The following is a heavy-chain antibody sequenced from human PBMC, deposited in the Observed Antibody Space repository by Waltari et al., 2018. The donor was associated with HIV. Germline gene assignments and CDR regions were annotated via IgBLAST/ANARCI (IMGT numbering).Heavy chain of an antibody. CDR1: GFTFSQYY. V-gene: IGHV3-64D*06. CDR3: VLDANRPLDY. J-gene: IGHJ4*02. Sequence: EVQLVESGGGSVQPGGSLRLPCSASGFTFSQYYMPWVRQAPGKGLEYVSVINGNGATTYYADSVKGRVTISRDNSKNTVYLQMSSLRVEDTAVYYCVLDANRPLDYWGQGTLVSVSS. CDR2: INGNGATT.